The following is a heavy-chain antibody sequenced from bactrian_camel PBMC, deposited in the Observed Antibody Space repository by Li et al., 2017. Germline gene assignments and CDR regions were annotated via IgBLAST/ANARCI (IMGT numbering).Heavy chain of an antibody. Sequence: VQLVESGGGLVQPGGSLRLSCAASGFTFSNHAMNWVRQASGEGLEWVSRVTSSTTPYTYYADSVKGRFTVSQDNAKNTVYLQIDSLKPEDTALYYCSTLGSNAHIIWGQGTQVTVS. CDR2: VTSSTTPYT. CDR1: GFTFSNHA. V-gene: IGHV3S40*01. D-gene: IGHD5*01. CDR3: STLGSNAHII. J-gene: IGHJ4*01.